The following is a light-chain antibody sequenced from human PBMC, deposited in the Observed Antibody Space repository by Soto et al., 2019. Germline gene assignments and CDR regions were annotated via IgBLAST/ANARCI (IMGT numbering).Light chain of an antibody. J-gene: IGLJ1*01. Sequence: QSALSQPRSVSGSPGQSVTISCTGTSGDVGAYNYVSWYQQHPGKAPKLMIYDVSLRPSGVHDRFSGSKSGNTASLTISGLQADDEADYYCCSYGGSYTMFGTGTKVTVL. CDR2: DVS. CDR1: SGDVGAYNY. CDR3: CSYGGSYTM. V-gene: IGLV2-11*01.